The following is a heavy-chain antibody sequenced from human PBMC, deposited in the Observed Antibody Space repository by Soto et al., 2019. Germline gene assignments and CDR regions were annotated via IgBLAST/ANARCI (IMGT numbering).Heavy chain of an antibody. V-gene: IGHV4-38-2*02. CDR2: MFHSGST. J-gene: IGHJ5*02. CDR1: GYFISSGYY. CDR3: ARGHIVAVPTVGWFGP. Sequence: SETLSLTCTVSGYFISSGYYWGWIRQPPGKGLEWIGSMFHSGSTHYNPSLKSRVTMSVDTSKNQFSLRLSSVTASDTAVYFSARGHIVAVPTVGWFGP. D-gene: IGHD2-2*01.